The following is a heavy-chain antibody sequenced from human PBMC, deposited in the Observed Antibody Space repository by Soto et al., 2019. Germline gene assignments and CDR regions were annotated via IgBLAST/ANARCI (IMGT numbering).Heavy chain of an antibody. CDR1: GGSISSYY. CDR2: IYYSGST. Sequence: SETLSLTCTVSGGSISSYYWSWIRQPPGKGLEWIGYIYYSGSTNYNPSLKSRVTISVDTSKNQFSLKLGSVTAADTALYYCSRRAPEGFDPWRQGTLVTVS. J-gene: IGHJ5*02. V-gene: IGHV4-59*08. CDR3: SRRAPEGFDP.